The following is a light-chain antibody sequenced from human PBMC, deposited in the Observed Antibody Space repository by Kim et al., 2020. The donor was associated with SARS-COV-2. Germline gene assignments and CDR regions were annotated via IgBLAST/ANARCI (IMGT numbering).Light chain of an antibody. J-gene: IGLJ3*02. CDR1: SSDIGGYNH. CDR3: SSYSSSGAWV. CDR2: DVT. Sequence: GQSITISCTGSSSDIGGYNHVSWLQQHPGKAPKLMIYDVTKWPSGISNRFSGSKSGNTASLTISGLQAEDEADYYCSSYSSSGAWVFGGGTQLTVL. V-gene: IGLV2-14*03.